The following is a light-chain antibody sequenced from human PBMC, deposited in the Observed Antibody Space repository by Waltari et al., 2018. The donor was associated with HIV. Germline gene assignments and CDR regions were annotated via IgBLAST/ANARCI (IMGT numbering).Light chain of an antibody. CDR1: SSDIGSHT. Sequence: QSVLTQPPSASGTPGQRVTISCSGSSSDIGSHTVNWYQQLPGTAPRLLIYTNNPRPSGFPDRFSGSKSGTSASLVISGLQSEDEADYFCEAWDDSLNGDVVFGGGTKLTVL. J-gene: IGLJ2*01. CDR3: EAWDDSLNGDVV. CDR2: TNN. V-gene: IGLV1-44*01.